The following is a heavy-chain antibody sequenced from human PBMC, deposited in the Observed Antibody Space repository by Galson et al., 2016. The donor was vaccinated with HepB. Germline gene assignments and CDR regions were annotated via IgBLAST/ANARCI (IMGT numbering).Heavy chain of an antibody. Sequence: SLRLSCAASGFTFSSYSMNWVRQAPGKGLVWVSYISSSSTIYCADSVKGRFTISRDNANNSLYLHLSSLRAEDTAVYYCSRDLRNVERPDLTYYYGMDVWGQGTTVTVSS. CDR2: ISSSSTI. CDR1: GFTFSSYS. CDR3: SRDLRNVERPDLTYYYGMDV. J-gene: IGHJ6*02. D-gene: IGHD1-1*01. V-gene: IGHV3-48*04.